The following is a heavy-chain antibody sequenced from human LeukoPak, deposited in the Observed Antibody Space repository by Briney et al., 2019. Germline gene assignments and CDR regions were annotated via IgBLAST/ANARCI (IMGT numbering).Heavy chain of an antibody. CDR2: IHYSGST. CDR1: GGSISGSIYY. J-gene: IGHJ4*02. V-gene: IGHV4-39*01. D-gene: IGHD3-3*01. CDR3: ARGDFWIGQQLDY. Sequence: SETLSLTCTVSGGSISGSIYYWDWIRQTPGKGLEWIGSIHYSGSTYYNPSLKSRVTIFVDTSKNQFSLKLRSVTAADTAVYYCARGDFWIGQQLDYWGQGTLVTVSS.